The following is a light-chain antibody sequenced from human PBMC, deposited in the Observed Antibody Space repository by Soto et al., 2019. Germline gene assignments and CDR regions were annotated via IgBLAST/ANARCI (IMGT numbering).Light chain of an antibody. J-gene: IGLJ1*01. CDR2: EVS. V-gene: IGLV2-14*01. Sequence: SPLNQPASVSGSPGQSVNISCTGTISDVGGYNYVAWYQQHPGKVPRLMIYEVSNRPSGVSNRFSGSKSGSTASLTISGLQAEDEADYYCISYTSSSTSYVFGTGTKVTVL. CDR1: ISDVGGYNY. CDR3: ISYTSSSTSYV.